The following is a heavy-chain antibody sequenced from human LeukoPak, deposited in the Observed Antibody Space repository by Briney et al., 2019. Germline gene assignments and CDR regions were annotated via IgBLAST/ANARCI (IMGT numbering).Heavy chain of an antibody. CDR1: GGSISSGGYS. Sequence: SETLSLTCAVSGGSISSGGYSWSWIRQPPGKGLEWIGYIYHSGSTYYNPSLKSRVTISVDRSKNQFSLKLSSVTAADTAVYYCATPSVAYYYGMDVWGQGTTVTVSS. CDR2: IYHSGST. V-gene: IGHV4-30-2*01. J-gene: IGHJ6*02. D-gene: IGHD6-19*01. CDR3: ATPSVAYYYGMDV.